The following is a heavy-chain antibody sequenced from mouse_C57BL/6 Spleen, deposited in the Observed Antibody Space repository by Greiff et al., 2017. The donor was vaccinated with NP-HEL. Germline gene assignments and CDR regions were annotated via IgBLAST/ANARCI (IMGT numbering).Heavy chain of an antibody. CDR3: VRGSSGRGAMDY. CDR1: GFSFNTYA. Sequence: EVMLVESGGGLVQPKGSLKLSCAASGFSFNTYAMNWVRQAPGKGLEWVARIRSKSNNYATYYADSVKDRFTISRDDSESMLYLQMNNLKPEDTAMYYCVRGSSGRGAMDYWGQGTSVTVSS. CDR2: IRSKSNNYAT. J-gene: IGHJ4*01. V-gene: IGHV10-1*01. D-gene: IGHD3-2*02.